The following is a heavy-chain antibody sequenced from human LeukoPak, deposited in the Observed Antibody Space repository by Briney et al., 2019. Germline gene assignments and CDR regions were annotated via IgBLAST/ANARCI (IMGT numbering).Heavy chain of an antibody. V-gene: IGHV3-33*01. Sequence: GGSLRLSCAASGFTFSSYGMHWVRRAPGKGLEWVAVIWYDGSNKYYADSVKGRFTISRDNSKNTLYLQMNSLRAEDTAVYYCARDSQRAFHSSGWARGSYYYYGMDVWGQGTTVTVSS. CDR2: IWYDGSNK. D-gene: IGHD6-19*01. CDR1: GFTFSSYG. J-gene: IGHJ6*02. CDR3: ARDSQRAFHSSGWARGSYYYYGMDV.